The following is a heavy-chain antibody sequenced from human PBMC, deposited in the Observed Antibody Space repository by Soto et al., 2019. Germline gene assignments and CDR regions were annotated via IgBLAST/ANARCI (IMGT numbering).Heavy chain of an antibody. Sequence: SVKVSCKASGGTFSSYAISWVRQAPGQGLEWMGGIIPIFGTANYAQKFQGRVAITADESTSTAYMELSSLRSEDTAVYYCAWVFGVVPNLFDSWGQGTLVTVSS. CDR3: AWVFGVVPNLFDS. V-gene: IGHV1-69*13. CDR2: IIPIFGTA. J-gene: IGHJ5*01. D-gene: IGHD3-3*01. CDR1: GGTFSSYA.